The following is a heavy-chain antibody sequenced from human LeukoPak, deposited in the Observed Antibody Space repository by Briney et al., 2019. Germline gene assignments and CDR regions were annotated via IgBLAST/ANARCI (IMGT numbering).Heavy chain of an antibody. CDR3: ARVRFGYGGFDP. CDR1: GGSISSYY. CDR2: IYYSGST. D-gene: IGHD3-16*01. V-gene: IGHV4-59*01. Sequence: SETLSLTCTVSGGSISSYYWSWIRQPPGMGLDWIGYIYYSGSTNYNPSLKSRVTISVDTSKNQFSLKLTSVTAADTAVYYCARVRFGYGGFDPWGQGTLVTVYS. J-gene: IGHJ5*02.